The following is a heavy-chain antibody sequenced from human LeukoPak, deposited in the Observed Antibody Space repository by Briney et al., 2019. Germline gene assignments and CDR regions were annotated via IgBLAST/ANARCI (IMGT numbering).Heavy chain of an antibody. CDR1: GGSISSGGYS. D-gene: IGHD6-6*01. CDR3: ARGSIAARPEGWFDP. CDR2: IYHSGST. J-gene: IGHJ5*02. Sequence: SETLSLTCAVSGGSISSGGYSWSWIRQPPGKGLEWIGYIYHSGSTYYNPSLKSRVTISVDRSKNQFSLKLSSVTAADTAVYYYARGSIAARPEGWFDPWGQGTLVTVSS. V-gene: IGHV4-30-2*01.